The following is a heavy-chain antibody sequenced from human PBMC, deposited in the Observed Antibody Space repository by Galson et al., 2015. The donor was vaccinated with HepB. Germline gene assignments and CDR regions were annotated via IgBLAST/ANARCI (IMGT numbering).Heavy chain of an antibody. D-gene: IGHD3-3*01. J-gene: IGHJ4*02. CDR1: GFTFSSYW. Sequence: SLRLSCAASGFTFSSYWMSWVRQAPGKGLEWVANIKQDGSEKYYVDSVKGRFTISRDNAKNSLYLQMNSLRAEDTAVYYCARDRHYDFWSGYYTDYWGQGTLVTVSS. CDR3: ARDRHYDFWSGYYTDY. V-gene: IGHV3-7*03. CDR2: IKQDGSEK.